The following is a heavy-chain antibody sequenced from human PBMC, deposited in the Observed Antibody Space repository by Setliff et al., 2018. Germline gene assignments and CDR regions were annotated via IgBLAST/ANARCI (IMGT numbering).Heavy chain of an antibody. CDR1: GFTFRDYG. J-gene: IGHJ4*01. D-gene: IGHD1-1*01. Sequence: GESLKISCAASGFTFRDYGMNWVRQVPGKGLEWVSGTNWNGDDISYADSVRGRFTISRDNARNSLHLQMNDVRREDAAFYYCAKDYLSRWWNEPPLYFDDWGPGVLVTVS. V-gene: IGHV3-20*04. CDR2: TNWNGDDI. CDR3: AKDYLSRWWNEPPLYFDD.